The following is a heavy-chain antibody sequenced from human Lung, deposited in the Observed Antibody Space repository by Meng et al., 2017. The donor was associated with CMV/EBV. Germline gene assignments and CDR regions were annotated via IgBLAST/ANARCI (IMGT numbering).Heavy chain of an antibody. CDR3: ARDNNWGPDY. CDR2: IHPHRGDT. Sequence: ASVKVSCYASAYSFTAHYFHWVRQAPGQGLEWMGWIHPHRGDTNYAQQFQGRVTLTRDTSINTGYMELTRLTSDDTAVYFCARDNNWGPDYWGQGTLVTVSS. D-gene: IGHD7-27*01. V-gene: IGHV1-2*02. J-gene: IGHJ4*02. CDR1: AYSFTAHY.